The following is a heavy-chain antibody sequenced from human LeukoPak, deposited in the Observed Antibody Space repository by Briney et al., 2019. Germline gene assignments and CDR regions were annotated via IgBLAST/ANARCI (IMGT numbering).Heavy chain of an antibody. J-gene: IGHJ6*02. CDR2: ISGSGGST. V-gene: IGHV3-23*01. CDR3: ARAGWFGESHYYYGMDV. D-gene: IGHD3-10*01. Sequence: GGSLRLSCAASGFTFSSYAMSWVRQAPGKGLEWVSAISGSGGSTYYADSVKGRFTISRHNSKNTLYLQMNSLRAGDTAVYYCARAGWFGESHYYYGMDVWGQGTTVTVSS. CDR1: GFTFSSYA.